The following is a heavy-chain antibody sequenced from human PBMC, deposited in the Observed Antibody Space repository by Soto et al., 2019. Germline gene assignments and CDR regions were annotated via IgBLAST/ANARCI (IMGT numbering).Heavy chain of an antibody. CDR2: IYYSGST. J-gene: IGHJ3*02. D-gene: IGHD3-3*01. CDR3: ARLPGITIFGAVPDDAFDI. CDR1: GGSISSGGYY. Sequence: ASETLSLTCTVSGGSISSGGYYWSWIRQHPGKGLEWIGYIYYSGSTYYNPSPKSRVTISVDTSKNQFSLKLSSVTAADTAMYYCARLPGITIFGAVPDDAFDIWGQGTMVTVSS. V-gene: IGHV4-31*03.